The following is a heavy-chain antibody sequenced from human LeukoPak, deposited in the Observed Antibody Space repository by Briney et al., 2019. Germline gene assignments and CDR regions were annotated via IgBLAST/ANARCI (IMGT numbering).Heavy chain of an antibody. CDR1: GFSISNHF. V-gene: IGHV3-74*01. D-gene: IGHD1-1*01. Sequence: QPGGSLRLSCAASGFSISNHFMHWVRQVPGKGLVWVARIDRDGSDINYADSVKGRFTISGDNSKNTLYLQMNSLRAEDTAVYYCANTYLATALTWGQGTLVTVSS. CDR3: ANTYLATALT. J-gene: IGHJ5*02. CDR2: IDRDGSDI.